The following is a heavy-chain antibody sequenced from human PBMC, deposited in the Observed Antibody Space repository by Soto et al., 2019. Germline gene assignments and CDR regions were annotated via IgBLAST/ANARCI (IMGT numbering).Heavy chain of an antibody. CDR1: GFTFSSYG. D-gene: IGHD3-3*01. CDR2: ISYDGSNK. CDR3: AKAPPADFWSGYYIDY. J-gene: IGHJ4*02. V-gene: IGHV3-30*18. Sequence: GGSLRLSCAASGFTFSSYGMHWVRQAPGKGLEWVAVISYDGSNKYYADSVKGRFTISRDNSKNTLYLQMNSLRAEDTAVYYCAKAPPADFWSGYYIDYRGQGTLVTVSS.